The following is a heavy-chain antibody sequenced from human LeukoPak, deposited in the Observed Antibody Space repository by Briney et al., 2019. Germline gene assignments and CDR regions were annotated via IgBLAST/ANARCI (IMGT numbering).Heavy chain of an antibody. V-gene: IGHV1-18*01. CDR1: GYTFTSYG. CDR3: ARYRYDFWSGYYDYYYYGMDV. CDR2: ISAYNGNT. Sequence: ASVKVSCKASGYTFTSYGISWVRQAPGQGLEWMGWISAYNGNTNYAQKLQGRVTMTTDTSTSTAYMELRSLRSDDTAVYYCARYRYDFWSGYYDYYYYGMDVWGQGTTVTVSS. J-gene: IGHJ6*02. D-gene: IGHD3-3*01.